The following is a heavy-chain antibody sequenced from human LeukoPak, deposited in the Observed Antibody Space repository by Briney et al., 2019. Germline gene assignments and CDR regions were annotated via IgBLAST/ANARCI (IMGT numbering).Heavy chain of an antibody. CDR3: ARVKEASAFDI. CDR1: GYTFTGYY. Sequence: GASVKVSCKASGYTFTGYYMHWVRQAPGQGLEWMGGIIPIFGTANYAQKFQGRVTITADKSTSTAYMELSSLRSEDTAVYYCARVKEASAFDIWGQGTMVTVSS. V-gene: IGHV1-69*06. CDR2: IIPIFGTA. J-gene: IGHJ3*02. D-gene: IGHD5-12*01.